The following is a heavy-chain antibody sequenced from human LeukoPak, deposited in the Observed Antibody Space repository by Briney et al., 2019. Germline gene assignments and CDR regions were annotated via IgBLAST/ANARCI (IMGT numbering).Heavy chain of an antibody. CDR2: IYSSEST. CDR1: GGSISSAGYY. CDR3: ARRGDFWSGTYFDY. D-gene: IGHD3-3*01. V-gene: IGHV4-31*03. J-gene: IGHJ4*02. Sequence: PSETLSLTCTVSGGSISSAGYYWTWIRQHPGRGLEGIGYIYSSESTYYNPSLKSRVTISGDTSKNQFSLKLRSVTAADTAVYYCARRGDFWSGTYFDYWGQGTLVTVSS.